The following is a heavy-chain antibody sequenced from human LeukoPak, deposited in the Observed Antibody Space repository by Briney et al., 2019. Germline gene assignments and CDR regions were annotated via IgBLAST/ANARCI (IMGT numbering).Heavy chain of an antibody. J-gene: IGHJ6*03. V-gene: IGHV3-11*01. CDR3: ARVLRYCSGGNCYSGGLGYMDV. CDR1: GFTFSDYN. CDR2: ISRSGSTK. Sequence: GGSLRLSRAASGFTFSDYNMRWIRQAPGKGLEWVSSISRSGSTKYYADSVKGRFTISRDNAKNSLFLQMNSLRAEDTAVYYCARVLRYCSGGNCYSGGLGYMDVWGKGTTVAISS. D-gene: IGHD2-15*01.